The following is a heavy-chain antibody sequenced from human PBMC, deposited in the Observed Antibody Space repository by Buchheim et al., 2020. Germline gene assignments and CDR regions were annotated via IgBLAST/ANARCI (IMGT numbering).Heavy chain of an antibody. J-gene: IGHJ4*02. CDR3: AKDAYYYDSSGQRGFDY. Sequence: QVQLVESGGGVVQPGRSLRLSCAASGFTFSSYGMHWVRQAPGKGLEWVAVISYDESNKYYADSVKGRFTISRDNSKNTLYLQMNSLRAEDTAVYYCAKDAYYYDSSGQRGFDYWGQGTL. D-gene: IGHD3-22*01. CDR1: GFTFSSYG. V-gene: IGHV3-30*18. CDR2: ISYDESNK.